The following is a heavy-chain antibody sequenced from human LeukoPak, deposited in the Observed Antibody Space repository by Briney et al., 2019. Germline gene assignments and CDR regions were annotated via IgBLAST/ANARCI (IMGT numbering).Heavy chain of an antibody. V-gene: IGHV4-34*12. D-gene: IGHD5-24*01. Sequence: SETLSLTCAVYGGSFSDYYWTWIRQTPGKGLEWIGEVFHSGTTNYNPSLKSRVSISVDTSKNQFSLKLSSVTAADTAVYYCARHGSRRDGYNWRYFQHWGQGTLVTVSS. J-gene: IGHJ1*01. CDR2: VFHSGTT. CDR1: GGSFSDYY. CDR3: ARHGSRRDGYNWRYFQH.